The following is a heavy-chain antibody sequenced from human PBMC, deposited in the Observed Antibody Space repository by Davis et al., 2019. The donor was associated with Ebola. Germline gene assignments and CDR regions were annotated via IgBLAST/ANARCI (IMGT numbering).Heavy chain of an antibody. D-gene: IGHD4-17*01. CDR2: IYYSGST. CDR3: ASQDYGGPFDP. J-gene: IGHJ5*02. Sequence: MPGGSLRLSCTVSGGSISSNYYYWGWIRQPPGKGLEWIGRIYYSGSTFYNPSLKSRVTISVDTSKNQFSLKLSSVTAADTAVYYCASQDYGGPFDPWGQGTLVTVSS. CDR1: GGSISSNYYY. V-gene: IGHV4-39*01.